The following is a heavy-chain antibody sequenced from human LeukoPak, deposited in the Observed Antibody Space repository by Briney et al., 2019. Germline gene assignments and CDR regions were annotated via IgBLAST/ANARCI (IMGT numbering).Heavy chain of an antibody. CDR3: ARVGSGSYLNYYYYMDV. CDR2: INHSGST. J-gene: IGHJ6*03. Sequence: SATLSLTCAVYGGSFSGYYWSWIRQPPGKGLEWIGEINHSGSTNYNPSLKSRVTISVDTSKNQFSLKLSAVTAADTAVYYCARVGSGSYLNYYYYMDVWGKGTTVTVSS. V-gene: IGHV4-34*01. CDR1: GGSFSGYY. D-gene: IGHD1-26*01.